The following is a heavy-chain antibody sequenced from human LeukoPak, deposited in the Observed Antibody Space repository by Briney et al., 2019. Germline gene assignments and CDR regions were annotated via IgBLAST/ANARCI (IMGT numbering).Heavy chain of an antibody. CDR2: IYYSGST. Sequence: SETLSLTCTVSGGSISSYYWSWIRQPPGKGLEWIGYIYYSGSTNYNPSLKSRVTISVDTSENQFSLKLSSVTAADTAVYYCARTLRRYYFDYWGQGTLVTVSS. V-gene: IGHV4-59*01. CDR3: ARTLRRYYFDY. J-gene: IGHJ4*02. CDR1: GGSISSYY.